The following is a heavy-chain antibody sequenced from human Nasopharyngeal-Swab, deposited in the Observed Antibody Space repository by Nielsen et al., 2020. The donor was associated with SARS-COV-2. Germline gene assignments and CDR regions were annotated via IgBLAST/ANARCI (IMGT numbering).Heavy chain of an antibody. J-gene: IGHJ5*02. CDR2: IIPTLGIA. V-gene: IGHV1-69*10. Sequence: WVRQAPGQGLEWMGGIIPTLGIANYAQKFQGRVTITADKSTSTAYMELSSLRSEDTAVYYCARGPPRYCSGGSCHPYNWFDPWGQGTLVTVSS. D-gene: IGHD2-15*01. CDR3: ARGPPRYCSGGSCHPYNWFDP.